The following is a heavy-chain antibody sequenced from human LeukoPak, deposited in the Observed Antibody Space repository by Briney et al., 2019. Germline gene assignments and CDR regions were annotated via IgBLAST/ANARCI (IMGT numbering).Heavy chain of an antibody. J-gene: IGHJ6*04. CDR2: INPNSGGT. CDR1: GYTFTGYY. D-gene: IGHD6-19*01. Sequence: ASVKVSCKASGYTFTGYYMHWVRQAPGQGLEWMGWINPNSGGTNYAQKFQGWVTMTRDTSISTAYMELSRLRSDDTAVYYCARGTAVAGTYYYYYGMDVWGKGPRSPSP. V-gene: IGHV1-2*04. CDR3: ARGTAVAGTYYYYYGMDV.